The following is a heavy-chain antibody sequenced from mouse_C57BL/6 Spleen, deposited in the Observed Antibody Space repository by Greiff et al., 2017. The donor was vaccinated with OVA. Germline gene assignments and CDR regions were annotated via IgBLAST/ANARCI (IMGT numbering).Heavy chain of an antibody. D-gene: IGHD4-1*01. J-gene: IGHJ1*03. CDR3: ARQLGRWYFDV. CDR2: ISGGGGNT. Sequence: EVQVVESGGGLVKPGGSLKLSCAASGFTFSSYTMSWVRQTPEKRLEWVATISGGGGNTYYPDSVKGRFTISRDNAKNTLYLQMSSLRSEDTALYYCARQLGRWYFDVWGTGTTVTVSS. V-gene: IGHV5-9*01. CDR1: GFTFSSYT.